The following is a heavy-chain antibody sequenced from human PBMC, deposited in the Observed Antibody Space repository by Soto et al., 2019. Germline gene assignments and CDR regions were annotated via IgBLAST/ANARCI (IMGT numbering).Heavy chain of an antibody. J-gene: IGHJ4*02. CDR1: GGSISSRSYY. CDR3: ASRRYCSGGSCRTYTYYFDY. Sequence: SETLSLTCAVSGGSISSRSYYWGWIRQPPGKGLEWIGNIYYSGSPYYNPSLKSRVTISVDTSKNQFSLKLSSVTAADTAVYYCASRRYCSGGSCRTYTYYFDYWGQGTLVTVSS. D-gene: IGHD2-15*01. CDR2: IYYSGSP. V-gene: IGHV4-39*01.